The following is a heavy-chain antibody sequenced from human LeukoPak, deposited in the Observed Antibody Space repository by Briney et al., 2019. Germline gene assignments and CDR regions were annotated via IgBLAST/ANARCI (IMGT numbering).Heavy chain of an antibody. CDR1: GFTFSSYS. Sequence: GGSLRLSCAASGFTFSSYSMNWVRQAPGKGLEWVSAVSSSSSYIYYTDSVKGRFTISRDNARNSLYLQTNSLRAEDTAMYYCARGGAAAAPYWGQGTLVTVSS. J-gene: IGHJ4*02. CDR2: VSSSSSYI. V-gene: IGHV3-21*01. CDR3: ARGGAAAAPY. D-gene: IGHD6-13*01.